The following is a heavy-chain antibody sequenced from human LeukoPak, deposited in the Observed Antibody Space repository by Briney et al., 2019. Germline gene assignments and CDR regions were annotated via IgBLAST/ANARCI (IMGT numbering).Heavy chain of an antibody. V-gene: IGHV4-30-4*01. J-gene: IGHJ5*02. CDR1: GGSISSDDYY. D-gene: IGHD1-26*01. Sequence: SETLSLTCTVSGGSISSDDYYWSWIRQPPGKGLEWIGYIYYSGSTYYNPSLKSRVTISVDTSKNQFSLKLSSVTAADTAVYYCARGPIVGATQGWFDPWGQGTLVTVSS. CDR2: IYYSGST. CDR3: ARGPIVGATQGWFDP.